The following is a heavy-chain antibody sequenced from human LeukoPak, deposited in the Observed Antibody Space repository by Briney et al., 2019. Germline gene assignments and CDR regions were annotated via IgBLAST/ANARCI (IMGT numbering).Heavy chain of an antibody. V-gene: IGHV4-59*08. J-gene: IGHJ3*02. D-gene: IGHD3-22*01. CDR3: ASLSSGYYGAFDI. CDR1: GGSIRSYY. CDR2: MYYSGST. Sequence: SETLSLTCTVSGGSIRSYYWSWIRQPPGKGLEWIGYMYYSGSTNCNPSLKSRVTISVDTSKNQFSLKLSSVTAADTAVYYCASLSSGYYGAFDIWGQGTMVTVSS.